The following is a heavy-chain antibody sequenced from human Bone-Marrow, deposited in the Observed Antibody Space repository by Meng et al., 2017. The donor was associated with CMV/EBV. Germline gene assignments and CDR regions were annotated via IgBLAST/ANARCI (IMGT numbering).Heavy chain of an antibody. J-gene: IGHJ4*02. V-gene: IGHV3-30*04. Sequence: GESLKISCAASGFTFSSYAMHWVRQAPGKGLERVAVISYDGSNKYYADSVKGRFTISRDNSKNTLYLEMNSLRAEDTAVYYCAKQGYSSSSSCIDYWGQGTLVTVSS. CDR1: GFTFSSYA. CDR2: ISYDGSNK. D-gene: IGHD6-6*01. CDR3: AKQGYSSSSSCIDY.